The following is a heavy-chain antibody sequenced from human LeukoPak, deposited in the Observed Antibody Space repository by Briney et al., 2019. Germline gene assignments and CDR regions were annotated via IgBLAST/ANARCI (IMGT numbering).Heavy chain of an antibody. Sequence: SSETLSLTCAVYGGSFSGYYWSWIRQPPGKGLEWIGEINHSGSTNYNPSLNSRVTISVDTSKNQFSLKLSSVTAADTAVYYCARTLWFGELSGLVDWGQGTLVTVSS. V-gene: IGHV4-34*01. CDR3: ARTLWFGELSGLVD. CDR2: INHSGST. D-gene: IGHD3-10*01. J-gene: IGHJ4*02. CDR1: GGSFSGYY.